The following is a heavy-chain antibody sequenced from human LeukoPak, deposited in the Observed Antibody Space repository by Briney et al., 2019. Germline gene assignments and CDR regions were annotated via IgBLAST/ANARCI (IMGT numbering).Heavy chain of an antibody. D-gene: IGHD3-10*01. CDR3: ARLKPRITMVRGALSFDP. Sequence: PSETLSLTCTVSGGSISSSSYYWGWIRQPPGKGLEWIGSIYYSGSTHYNPSLKSRVTISVDTSKNQFSLKLSSVTAADTAVYYCARLKPRITMVRGALSFDPWGQGTLVTVSS. J-gene: IGHJ5*02. V-gene: IGHV4-39*07. CDR1: GGSISSSSYY. CDR2: IYYSGST.